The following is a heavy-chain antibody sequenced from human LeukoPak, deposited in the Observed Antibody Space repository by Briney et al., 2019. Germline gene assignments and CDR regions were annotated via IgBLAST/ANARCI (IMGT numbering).Heavy chain of an antibody. CDR1: GFNFSRYS. Sequence: GGSLRLSYAASGFNFSRYSKNWVRQDPEKVQELLSSISSSSSYIYYADSVKGRFTISRDNANNSLYLQITILRAEDTAVYYFATDLGYGDYPTGDYWGQGTLVTVSS. CDR3: ATDLGYGDYPTGDY. D-gene: IGHD4-17*01. J-gene: IGHJ4*02. V-gene: IGHV3-21*01. CDR2: ISSSSSYI.